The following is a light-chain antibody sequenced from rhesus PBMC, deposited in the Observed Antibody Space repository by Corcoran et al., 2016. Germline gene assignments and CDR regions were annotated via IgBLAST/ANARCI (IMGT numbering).Light chain of an antibody. CDR2: DPS. Sequence: DIQLTQSPSSLSASAGDRVTITCRASQGISSYLAWYQQKSGKAPKLLIYDPSNLQSGVPSRFSGNGSGTEFTLTISSLQPEDFATYYCQQRNSYPFEFCPETKLDIK. V-gene: IGKV1-38*01. J-gene: IGKJ3*01. CDR3: QQRNSYPFE. CDR1: QGISSY.